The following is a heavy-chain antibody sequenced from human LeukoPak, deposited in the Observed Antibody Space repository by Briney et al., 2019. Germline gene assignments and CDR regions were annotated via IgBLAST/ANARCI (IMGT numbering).Heavy chain of an antibody. CDR1: GYSISSGYY. V-gene: IGHV4-38-2*01. CDR2: IYHSGST. Sequence: SETLSLTCAVSGYSISSGYYWGWIRQPPGKGLEWIGSIYHSGSTYYNPSLQSRVTISVDTSKNQFSLKLSSVTAADTAVYYCARRASGDSREYWGQGTLVTVSS. D-gene: IGHD4-17*01. CDR3: ARRASGDSREY. J-gene: IGHJ4*02.